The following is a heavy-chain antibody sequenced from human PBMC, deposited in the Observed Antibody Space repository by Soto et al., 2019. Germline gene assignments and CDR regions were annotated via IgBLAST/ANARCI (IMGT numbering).Heavy chain of an antibody. CDR1: GGSISSSNW. J-gene: IGHJ6*02. V-gene: IGHV4-4*02. D-gene: IGHD1-26*01. CDR2: IYHSGST. Sequence: QVQLQESGPGLVKPSGTLSLTCAVSGGSISSSNWWSWVRQPPGKGLEWIGEIYHSGSTNYNPSLKRRVTISVDKSKDHFSLKLSSVTAADRAVYYRARGSGSYYYGMDVWGQGATGAVSS. CDR3: ARGSGSYYYGMDV.